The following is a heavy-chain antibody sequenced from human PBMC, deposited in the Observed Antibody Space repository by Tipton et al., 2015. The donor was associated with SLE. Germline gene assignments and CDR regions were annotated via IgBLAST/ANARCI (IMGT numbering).Heavy chain of an antibody. V-gene: IGHV4-34*01. CDR3: ARADIVATITGFDY. CDR1: GGSFSGYY. D-gene: IGHD5-12*01. Sequence: TLSLTCAVYGGSFSGYYWSWIRQPPGKGLEWIGEINHSGSTNYNPSLKSRVTMSVDTSKNQFSLKLSSVTAADTAVYYCARADIVATITGFDYWGQGTLVTASS. J-gene: IGHJ4*02. CDR2: INHSGST.